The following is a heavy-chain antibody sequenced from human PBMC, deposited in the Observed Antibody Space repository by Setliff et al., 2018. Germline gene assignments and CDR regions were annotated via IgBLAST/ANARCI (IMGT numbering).Heavy chain of an antibody. J-gene: IGHJ1*01. CDR3: ATTLEGCGDDCWTIKH. CDR1: GYTFNIYP. CDR2: INTGGGVA. V-gene: IGHV1-3*04. Sequence: ASVKVSCKSSGYTFNIYPMHWVRQAPGQRPEWMGWINTGGGVARYSHNFQGRVTFTRDTSAATAYMDLSSLMSEDTAVYYCATTLEGCGDDCWTIKHWGQGTLVTVSS. D-gene: IGHD2-21*02.